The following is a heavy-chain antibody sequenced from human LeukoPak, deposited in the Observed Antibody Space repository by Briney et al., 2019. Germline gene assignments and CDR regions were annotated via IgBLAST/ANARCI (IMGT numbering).Heavy chain of an antibody. CDR2: TYYRSKWYN. CDR3: AREPGGAGYSGYDPFDY. CDR1: GDSVSSNSAA. Sequence: SQTLSLTCGISGDSVSSNSAAWNWIRQSPSRGLEWLGMTYYRSKWYNDYAVSVESRITINLDTSKNQFSLQLNSVTPEDTAIYYCAREPGGAGYSGYDPFDYWGQGTLVTVSS. V-gene: IGHV6-1*01. D-gene: IGHD5-12*01. J-gene: IGHJ4*02.